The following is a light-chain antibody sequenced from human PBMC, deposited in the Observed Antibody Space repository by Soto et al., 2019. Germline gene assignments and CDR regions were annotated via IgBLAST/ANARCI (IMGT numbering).Light chain of an antibody. CDR3: CSFAGTGTQYV. J-gene: IGLJ1*01. V-gene: IGLV2-23*01. Sequence: QSVLTQPASVSGSLGQSTTISCIGSSDNIGSYNLVSWYQQKPGKAPKIIIFEGSKRPSGVSNRFSGPRSGNTASLTISGLQAEDEADYYCCSFAGTGTQYVFGTGTKVTVL. CDR1: SDNIGSYNL. CDR2: EGS.